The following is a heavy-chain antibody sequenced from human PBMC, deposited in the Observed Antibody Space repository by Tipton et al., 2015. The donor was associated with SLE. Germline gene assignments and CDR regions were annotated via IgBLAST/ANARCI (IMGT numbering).Heavy chain of an antibody. Sequence: TLSLTCTVSGGSIPNHYWNWIRQPPGKGLEWIGYIHYSGTTHDNPSLKSRVTMSVDMSKNQFSLRLTSVAAADTAIYYCARRKVGGPIDSWGQGILVTVSS. CDR2: IHYSGTT. CDR3: ARRKVGGPIDS. CDR1: GGSIPNHY. J-gene: IGHJ4*02. V-gene: IGHV4-59*11. D-gene: IGHD1-26*01.